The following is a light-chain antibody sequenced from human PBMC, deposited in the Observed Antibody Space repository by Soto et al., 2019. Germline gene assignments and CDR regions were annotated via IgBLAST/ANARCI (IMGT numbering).Light chain of an antibody. V-gene: IGKV3-15*01. CDR2: GAS. CDR3: QQYNDWPPKRT. CDR1: QSITTN. J-gene: IGKJ1*01. Sequence: EVVMTQSPVTLSVSPGERATLSCRASQSITTNLAWYQQKPGQAPRLLIYGASTRATVVPARFSGSGSGTQFTLTISSLQSEGFALYYCQQYNDWPPKRTFGQGTRVDFK.